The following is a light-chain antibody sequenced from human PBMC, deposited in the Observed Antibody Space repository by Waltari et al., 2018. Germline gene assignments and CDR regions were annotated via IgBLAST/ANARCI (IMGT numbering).Light chain of an antibody. CDR1: SSDLGGYDY. CDR3: SSYTTSSTPYV. CDR2: EVR. V-gene: IGLV2-14*01. J-gene: IGLJ1*01. Sequence: QSALTQPASVSGSPGQSITISCTGTSSDLGGYDYVSWYQQHPGKAPKLMIYEVRKRPAGGSTRFSGSKSGNTASLTISGLQVEDEADYYCSSYTTSSTPYVFGTGTRVTVL.